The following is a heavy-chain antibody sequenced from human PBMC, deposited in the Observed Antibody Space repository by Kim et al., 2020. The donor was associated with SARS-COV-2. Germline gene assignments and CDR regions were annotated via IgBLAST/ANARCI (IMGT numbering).Heavy chain of an antibody. CDR3: AIAHVWRITIFGVVRHFDY. CDR1: GGSISSYY. J-gene: IGHJ4*02. CDR2: IYYSGNT. V-gene: IGHV4-59*01. Sequence: SETLSLTCTVSGGSISSYYWSWIRQPPGKGLEWIWYIYYSGNTNYNPSLKIRVTISVDTSKNQFSLKLSSVTAADTAVYYFAIAHVWRITIFGVVRHFDYWGQGTLVTVSS. D-gene: IGHD3-3*01.